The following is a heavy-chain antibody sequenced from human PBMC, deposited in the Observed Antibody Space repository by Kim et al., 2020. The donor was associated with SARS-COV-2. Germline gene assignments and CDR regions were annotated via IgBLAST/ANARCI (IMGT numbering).Heavy chain of an antibody. V-gene: IGHV4-31*03. J-gene: IGHJ6*02. D-gene: IGHD6-19*01. Sequence: SETLSLTCTVSGGSISSGGYYWSWIRQHPGKGLEWIGYIYYSGSTYYNPSLKSRVTISVDTSKNQFSLKLSSVTAADTAVYYCASYVPSLGEQWLIPYYYYVMDVWGQGTTVTVSS. CDR3: ASYVPSLGEQWLIPYYYYVMDV. CDR2: IYYSGST. CDR1: GGSISSGGYY.